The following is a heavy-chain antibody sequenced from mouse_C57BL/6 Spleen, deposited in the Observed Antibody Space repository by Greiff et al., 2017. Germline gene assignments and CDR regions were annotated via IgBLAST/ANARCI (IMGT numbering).Heavy chain of an antibody. J-gene: IGHJ1*03. D-gene: IGHD1-1*01. CDR1: GYAFSSSW. V-gene: IGHV1-82*01. Sequence: VKLVESGPELVKPGASVKISCKASGYAFSSSWMNWVKQRPGKGLEWIGRIYPGDGDTNYNGKFKGKATLTADKSSSTAYMQLSSLTSEDSAVYFCARSWGYYGSSFWYFDVWGTGTTVTVSS. CDR3: ARSWGYYGSSFWYFDV. CDR2: IYPGDGDT.